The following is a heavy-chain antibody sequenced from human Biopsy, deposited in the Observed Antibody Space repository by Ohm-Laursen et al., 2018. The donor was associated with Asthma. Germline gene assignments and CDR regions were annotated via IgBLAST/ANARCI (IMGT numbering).Heavy chain of an antibody. CDR1: GYTFNSAG. CDR2: ISVYNGNT. Sequence: ASVKVSCNTSGYTFNSAGITWVRQAPGQGLEWMGWISVYNGNTKVAQKLQDRVTMITDISTSTAYMELRSLRSDDTVVYFCARAVDYSHYYGIDVWGQGTTVTVS. D-gene: IGHD3-10*01. V-gene: IGHV1-18*01. J-gene: IGHJ6*02. CDR3: ARAVDYSHYYGIDV.